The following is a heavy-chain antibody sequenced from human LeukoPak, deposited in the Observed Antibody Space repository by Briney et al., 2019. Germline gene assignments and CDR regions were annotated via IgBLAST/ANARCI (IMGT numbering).Heavy chain of an antibody. CDR1: RFTFSAYA. J-gene: IGHJ4*02. V-gene: IGHV3-23*01. Sequence: RGSLRLSCVPSRFTFSAYAMSWVRQAPGKGLEWVSGISDSGRISYYTDSVKGRCTISRDNSKNTVSLQINNLRTEDTAVYFCARHDSFIPFWGQGTLVTVTS. CDR3: ARHDSFIPF. D-gene: IGHD3-16*02. CDR2: ISDSGRIS.